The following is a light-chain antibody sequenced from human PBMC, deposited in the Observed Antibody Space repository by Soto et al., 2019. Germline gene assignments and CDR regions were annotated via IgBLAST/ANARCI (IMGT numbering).Light chain of an antibody. V-gene: IGKV1-39*01. J-gene: IGKJ2*02. CDR2: AAS. Sequence: DIQMTQSPSSLSAYVGDRVTITCRASQSISSYLNWYQQKPGKAPKLLIYAASNLQSGVPSRFSGSGSGTDFTLTISSLQPEDFATYYCQQSYSTPMCTFGQGTKLEIK. CDR3: QQSYSTPMCT. CDR1: QSISSY.